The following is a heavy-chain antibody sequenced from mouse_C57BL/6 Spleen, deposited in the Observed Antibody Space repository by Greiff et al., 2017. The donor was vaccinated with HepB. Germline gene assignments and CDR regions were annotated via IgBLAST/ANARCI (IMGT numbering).Heavy chain of an antibody. CDR3: ASLYDGYYGGY. Sequence: QVHVKQSGAELVKPGASVKISCKASGYAFSSYWMNWVKQRPGKGLEWIGQIYPGDGDTNYNGKFKGKATLTADKSSSTAYMQLSSLTSEDSAVYFCASLYDGYYGGYWGQGTTLTVSS. D-gene: IGHD2-3*01. V-gene: IGHV1-80*01. CDR1: GYAFSSYW. CDR2: IYPGDGDT. J-gene: IGHJ2*01.